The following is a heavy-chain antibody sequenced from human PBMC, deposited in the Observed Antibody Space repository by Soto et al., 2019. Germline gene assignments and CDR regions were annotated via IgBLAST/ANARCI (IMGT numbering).Heavy chain of an antibody. CDR2: IYYSGST. V-gene: IGHV4-59*08. J-gene: IGHJ4*02. CDR3: AARITEAEGGLDY. CDR1: GGSISSYY. D-gene: IGHD3-3*01. Sequence: QVQLQESGPGLVKPSETLSLTCTVSGGSISSYYWSWIRQPPGKGLEWIGYIYYSGSTHYKPSPKSRVTISVDTSKNQFSLKLSSVTAADTAVYYCAARITEAEGGLDYWGQGTLVTVSS.